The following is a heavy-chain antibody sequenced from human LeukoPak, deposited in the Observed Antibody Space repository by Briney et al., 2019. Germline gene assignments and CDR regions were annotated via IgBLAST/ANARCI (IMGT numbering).Heavy chain of an antibody. CDR1: GYTFTSYD. Sequence: ASVKVSCKASGYTFTSYDINWVRQATGQGLEWMGWMNPNSGNTGYAQKFQGRVTMTRNTSISTAYMELSSLRSEDTAVYYCARGRSRTRVYYYYYMDVWGKGTTVTVSS. D-gene: IGHD3/OR15-3a*01. J-gene: IGHJ6*03. V-gene: IGHV1-8*01. CDR3: ARGRSRTRVYYYYYMDV. CDR2: MNPNSGNT.